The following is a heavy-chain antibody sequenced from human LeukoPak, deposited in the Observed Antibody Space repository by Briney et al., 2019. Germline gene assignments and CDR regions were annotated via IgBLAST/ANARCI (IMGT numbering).Heavy chain of an antibody. CDR2: IVVGSGNT. CDR3: AAASDYGDYGYFDL. J-gene: IGHJ2*01. Sequence: SGKVCCKASGFAFTSSAVRWVRQARAQRLEWIGWIVVGSGNTNYAQKFQERVTITRDMSTSTAYMELSSLRSEDTAVYYWAAASDYGDYGYFDLWGRGTLVTVSS. V-gene: IGHV1-58*01. D-gene: IGHD4-17*01. CDR1: GFAFTSSA.